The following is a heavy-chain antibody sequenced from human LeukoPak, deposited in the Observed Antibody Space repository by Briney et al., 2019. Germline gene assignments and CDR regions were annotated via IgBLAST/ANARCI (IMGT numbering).Heavy chain of an antibody. Sequence: PGGSLRLSCAASGFTFSNYAMSWVRQAPGKGLECVTVITNTGTGTAYADSVKGRFTISRDNSKNTLYLQMNSLRDEDTAVYYCAKGTLGYCSGSSCYPFDSWGQGTLVTVSS. CDR3: AKGTLGYCSGSSCYPFDS. V-gene: IGHV3-23*05. CDR2: ITNTGTGT. J-gene: IGHJ4*02. D-gene: IGHD2-15*01. CDR1: GFTFSNYA.